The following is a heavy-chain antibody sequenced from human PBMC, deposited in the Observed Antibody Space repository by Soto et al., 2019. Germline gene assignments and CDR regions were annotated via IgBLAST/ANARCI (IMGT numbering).Heavy chain of an antibody. CDR3: ALAYYYDSSGYPGANWYFDL. CDR1: GFSLSTSGVG. V-gene: IGHV2-5*02. J-gene: IGHJ2*01. CDR2: IYWDDDK. Sequence: QITLKESGPPLVKPTQTLTLTCTFSGFSLSTSGVGVGWIRQPPGKALEWLALIYWDDDKRYSPSLKSRLTLTKDTSKNQVVLTMTNMDPVDTATYYCALAYYYDSSGYPGANWYFDLWGRGTLLTVSS. D-gene: IGHD3-22*01.